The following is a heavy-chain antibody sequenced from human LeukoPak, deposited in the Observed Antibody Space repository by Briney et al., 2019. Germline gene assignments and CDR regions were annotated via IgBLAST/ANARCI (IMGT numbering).Heavy chain of an antibody. CDR1: GFTFSSYG. D-gene: IGHD2-15*01. Sequence: PGGSLGLSCAASGFTFSSYGMSWVRQAPGKGLEWVSYISSSSSTIYYADSVKGRFTISRGNAKNSLYLQMNSLRAEDTAVYYCARVNRMVPGYCSGGTCPGDYWGQGTLVTVSS. J-gene: IGHJ4*02. CDR2: ISSSSSTI. CDR3: ARVNRMVPGYCSGGTCPGDY. V-gene: IGHV3-48*01.